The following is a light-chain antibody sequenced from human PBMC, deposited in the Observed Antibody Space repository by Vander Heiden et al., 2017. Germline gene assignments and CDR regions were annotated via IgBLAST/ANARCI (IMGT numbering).Light chain of an antibody. CDR1: SSDVGGYNY. J-gene: IGLJ1*01. Sequence: QSALTQPRSVSGSPGQSVTISCTGTSSDVGGYNYVSWYQQPPDKVPKLMVYDVTKRPSGVPDRFSGSKSGSAASLTISDLQAEDEADYYCCSYAGTYTYVFGTGTKVTVL. CDR2: DVT. V-gene: IGLV2-11*01. CDR3: CSYAGTYTYV.